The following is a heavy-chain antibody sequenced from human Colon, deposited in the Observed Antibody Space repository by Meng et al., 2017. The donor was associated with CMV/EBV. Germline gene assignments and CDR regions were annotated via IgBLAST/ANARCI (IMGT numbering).Heavy chain of an antibody. D-gene: IGHD2-2*01. Sequence: SETLSLTCTVSGGSISSYYWSWIRQPPGKGLEWIGYIYYSGSTNYNPSLKSPVTISVDTSKNQFSLKLSSVTAADTAVYYCARGRCSSTSCYGGNYYYGMDVWGQGTTVTVSS. CDR2: IYYSGST. V-gene: IGHV4-59*01. CDR1: GGSISSYY. J-gene: IGHJ6*02. CDR3: ARGRCSSTSCYGGNYYYGMDV.